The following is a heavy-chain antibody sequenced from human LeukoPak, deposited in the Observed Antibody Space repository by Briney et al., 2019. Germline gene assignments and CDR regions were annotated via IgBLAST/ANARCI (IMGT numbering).Heavy chain of an antibody. V-gene: IGHV3-23*01. CDR1: GLTFSSYA. J-gene: IGHJ4*02. Sequence: PGGSLRLSCAASGLTFSSYAMSWVRQAPGKGLEWVSVISGSGGSTYYADSVKGRFTISRDNSKNTLYLQMNSLRAEDTAVYYCAKESKLRFPLGEFDYWGQGTLVTVSS. CDR3: AKESKLRFPLGEFDY. CDR2: ISGSGGST. D-gene: IGHD3-3*01.